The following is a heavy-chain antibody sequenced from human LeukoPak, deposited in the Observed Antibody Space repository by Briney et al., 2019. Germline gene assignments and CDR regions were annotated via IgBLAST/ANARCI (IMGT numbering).Heavy chain of an antibody. CDR2: ISYDGSNK. V-gene: IGHV3-30-3*01. Sequence: PGRSLRLSCAASGFTFSSYAMHWVRQAPGKGLEWVAVISYDGSNKYYVDSVKGRFTISRDNSKNTLYLQMNSLRAEDTAVYYCARDFGGFIAVAAWSAYTFDYWGQGTLVTVSS. J-gene: IGHJ4*02. CDR3: ARDFGGFIAVAAWSAYTFDY. CDR1: GFTFSSYA. D-gene: IGHD6-19*01.